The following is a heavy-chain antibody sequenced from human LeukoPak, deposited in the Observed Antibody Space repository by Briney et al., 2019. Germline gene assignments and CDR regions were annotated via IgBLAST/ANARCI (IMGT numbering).Heavy chain of an antibody. D-gene: IGHD6-13*01. J-gene: IGHJ4*02. Sequence: GASVKVSCKASGYTFTGYYMHWVRQAPGQGLEWMGWINPNSGGTNYAQKFQGRVTMTRDTSISTAYMEVGRLKSDDTAVYYCARDQGAAAGSAVDYWGQGTLVTVSS. CDR2: INPNSGGT. CDR1: GYTFTGYY. V-gene: IGHV1-2*02. CDR3: ARDQGAAAGSAVDY.